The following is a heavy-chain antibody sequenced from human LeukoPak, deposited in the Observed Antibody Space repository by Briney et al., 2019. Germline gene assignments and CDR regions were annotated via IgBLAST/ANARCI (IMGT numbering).Heavy chain of an antibody. D-gene: IGHD1-26*01. V-gene: IGHV4-30-4*01. CDR1: GGSISSGGYY. CDR3: ARDSGTAQYGMDV. J-gene: IGHJ6*02. CDR2: IYYSGST. Sequence: SETLSLTCTVSGGSISSGGYYWSWIRQPPGKGLEWIGYIYYSGSTYYNPSLKSRVTISVDTSKNQFSLKLSSVTAADTAVYYCARDSGTAQYGMDVWGQGTTVTVSS.